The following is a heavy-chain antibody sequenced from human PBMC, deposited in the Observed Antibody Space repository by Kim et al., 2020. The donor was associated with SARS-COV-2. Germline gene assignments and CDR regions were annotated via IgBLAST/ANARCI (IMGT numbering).Heavy chain of an antibody. CDR3: AGQHSSSRTNQFDY. CDR2: ISSSSSYT. D-gene: IGHD6-13*01. J-gene: IGHJ4*02. Sequence: GGSLRLSCAASGFTFSDYYMSWIRQAPGKGLEWVSYISSSSSYTNYADSVKGRFTISRDNAKNSLYLQMNSLRAEDTAVYYCAGQHSSSRTNQFDYWGQGTLVTVSS. V-gene: IGHV3-11*06. CDR1: GFTFSDYY.